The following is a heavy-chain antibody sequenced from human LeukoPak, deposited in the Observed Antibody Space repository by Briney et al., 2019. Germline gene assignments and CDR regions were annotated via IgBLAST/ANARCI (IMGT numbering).Heavy chain of an antibody. CDR1: GFTFDDYG. CDR2: INWNGGST. Sequence: PGGSLRLSCAASGFTFDDYGMSWVRQAPGKGLEWVSGINWNGGSTGYADSVKGRFTISRDNAKNSLYLQMNRLRAEDTALYYCARGCVGDDSSDYWGQGTLVTVSS. J-gene: IGHJ4*02. V-gene: IGHV3-20*04. D-gene: IGHD3-22*01. CDR3: ARGCVGDDSSDY.